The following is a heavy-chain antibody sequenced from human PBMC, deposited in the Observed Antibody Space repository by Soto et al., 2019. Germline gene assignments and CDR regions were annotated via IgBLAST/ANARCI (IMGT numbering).Heavy chain of an antibody. CDR3: ARDKITGLFDY. CDR2: INHSGST. CDR1: GGSFSGYY. Sequence: QVQLQQWGAGLLKPSETLSLTCAVYGGSFSGYYWTWIRQPPGTGLEWIGEINHSGSTNYNPSLQSRGTLSVDTSKTQFSLKLTSVTAADTAVYYCARDKITGLFDYWGQGTLVTVSS. J-gene: IGHJ4*02. D-gene: IGHD2-8*02. V-gene: IGHV4-34*01.